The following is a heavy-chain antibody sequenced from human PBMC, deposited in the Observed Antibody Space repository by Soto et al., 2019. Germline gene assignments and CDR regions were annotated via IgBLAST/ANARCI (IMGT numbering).Heavy chain of an antibody. CDR1: GFTFSSYA. V-gene: IGHV3-23*01. J-gene: IGHJ4*02. CDR2: ISGSGGST. Sequence: EVQLLESGGGLVQPGGSLRLSCAASGFTFSSYAMSWVRQAPGKGLEWVSAISGSGGSTYYADSVKGRFTISRDNSKNTLYLQMNSLRAEDTAVYFCAKDRVYSGYARTFDYWGQGTLVTVSS. CDR3: AKDRVYSGYARTFDY. D-gene: IGHD5-12*01.